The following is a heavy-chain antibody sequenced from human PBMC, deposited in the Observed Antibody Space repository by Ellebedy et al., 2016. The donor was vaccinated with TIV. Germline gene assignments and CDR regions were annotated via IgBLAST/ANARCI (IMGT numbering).Heavy chain of an antibody. CDR1: EYSFTNYW. CDR3: ARTPSVITFSLDWYFDL. V-gene: IGHV5-51*01. Sequence: GESLKISCQDSEYSFTNYWIGWVRQMPGKGLEWMGIIYPDDSATRYNPSFQGQVTISAEKSINTAYLQWDSLEASDTAMYYCARTPSVITFSLDWYFDLWGRGTLVTVSS. CDR2: IYPDDSAT. D-gene: IGHD4-23*01. J-gene: IGHJ2*01.